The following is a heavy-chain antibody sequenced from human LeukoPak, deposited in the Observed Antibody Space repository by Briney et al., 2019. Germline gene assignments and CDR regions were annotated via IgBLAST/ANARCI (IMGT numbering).Heavy chain of an antibody. CDR1: GGSISSYY. CDR3: ARGPNSVAGYFDY. J-gene: IGHJ4*02. D-gene: IGHD6-19*01. CDR2: IYYSGST. V-gene: IGHV4-59*01. Sequence: SETLSLTCTVSGGSISSYYWSWIRQPPGQGLEWIGYIYYSGSTNYNPSRKSRVTISVDTSKNQFSLKLSSVTAADTAVYYCARGPNSVAGYFDYWGQGTLVTVSS.